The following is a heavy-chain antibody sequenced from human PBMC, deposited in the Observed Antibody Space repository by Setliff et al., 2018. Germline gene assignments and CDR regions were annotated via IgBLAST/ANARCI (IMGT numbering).Heavy chain of an antibody. D-gene: IGHD3-16*01. V-gene: IGHV1-69*13. CDR2: IIPLLETA. Sequence: SVKVSCKASGYTFAGYYMHWVRQAPGQGLEWMGGIIPLLETAKYAQNFQGRVTITADESTSTGYMELRSLRSDDTAVYYCARELRSPYWHLDSWGQGTQVTVSS. CDR3: ARELRSPYWHLDS. J-gene: IGHJ5*01. CDR1: GYTFAGYY.